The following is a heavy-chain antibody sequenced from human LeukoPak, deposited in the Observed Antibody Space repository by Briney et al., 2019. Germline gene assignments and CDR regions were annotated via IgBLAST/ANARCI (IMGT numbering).Heavy chain of an antibody. D-gene: IGHD3-10*01. J-gene: IGHJ6*04. Sequence: SETLSLTCGVSGFSISSGYYWGWSRQPPGKGLEWIGIIYHTGSAYYNPSLKSRVIISVDASKNQFSLKMNSVTAADTAVYYCARSHYVSGSQGGMDVWGKGTTVTVSS. CDR2: IYHTGSA. CDR1: GFSISSGYY. CDR3: ARSHYVSGSQGGMDV. V-gene: IGHV4-38-2*01.